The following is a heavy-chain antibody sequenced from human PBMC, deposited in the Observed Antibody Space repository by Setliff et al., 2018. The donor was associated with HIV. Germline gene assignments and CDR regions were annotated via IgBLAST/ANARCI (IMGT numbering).Heavy chain of an antibody. D-gene: IGHD2-2*01. J-gene: IGHJ5*02. CDR2: MNPNSGNT. V-gene: IGHV1-8*02. CDR1: GYTFTSYD. Sequence: ASVKVSCKASGYTFTSYDINWVRQATGQGLEWMGWMNPNSGNTGYAQKFQGRVTMTRNTSINTAYMELSSLRSQDTAVYYCARGKNIVVVPAAPNWFDPWGQGTQVTVSS. CDR3: ARGKNIVVVPAAPNWFDP.